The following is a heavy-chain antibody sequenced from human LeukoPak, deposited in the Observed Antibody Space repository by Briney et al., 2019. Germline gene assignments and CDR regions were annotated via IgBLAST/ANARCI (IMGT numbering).Heavy chain of an antibody. CDR3: AKEVYSGYYTPGDY. CDR2: ISASGVSK. J-gene: IGHJ4*02. Sequence: PGGSLRPSCAASGFTFSSYGMSWVRQAPGKGLEWVSAISASGVSKYYADSVKGRFTISRDKSKNTLYLQMNSLRAEDTAVYFCAKEVYSGYYTPGDYWGQGNLVTVSS. CDR1: GFTFSSYG. D-gene: IGHD3-22*01. V-gene: IGHV3-23*01.